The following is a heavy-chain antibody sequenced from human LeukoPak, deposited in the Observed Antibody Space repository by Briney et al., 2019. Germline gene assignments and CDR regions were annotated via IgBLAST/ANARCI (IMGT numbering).Heavy chain of an antibody. Sequence: SETLSLTCTVSGGSISNYYWSWIRQTTGKGLEWMGRIYTRGSANYNPSLKSRVTMSVDTSKSQFSLNLSSVTAADTAVYYCARGGPFNSGSFYFDYWGQGTVVTVSS. D-gene: IGHD5-12*01. CDR1: GGSISNYY. CDR3: ARGGPFNSGSFYFDY. J-gene: IGHJ4*02. V-gene: IGHV4-4*07. CDR2: IYTRGSA.